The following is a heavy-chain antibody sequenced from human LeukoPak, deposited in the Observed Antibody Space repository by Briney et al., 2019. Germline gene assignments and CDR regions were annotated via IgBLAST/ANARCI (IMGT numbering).Heavy chain of an antibody. V-gene: IGHV4-39*07. CDR1: GGSMTYGSYY. D-gene: IGHD6-19*01. CDR3: AKVYSSGWFNTFDY. J-gene: IGHJ4*02. Sequence: PSETLSLTCSVSGGSMTYGSYYWSWIRQPAGRGLEWIGSIYYSGSTYYNPSLKSRVTISADTSKNQFSLKLSSVTAADTAVYYCAKVYSSGWFNTFDYWGQGTLVTVSS. CDR2: IYYSGST.